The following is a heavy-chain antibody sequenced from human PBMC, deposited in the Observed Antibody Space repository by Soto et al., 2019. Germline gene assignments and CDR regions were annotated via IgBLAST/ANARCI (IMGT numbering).Heavy chain of an antibody. CDR2: IYYSGST. CDR1: GGSISSSSYY. Sequence: SETLSLTCTVSGGSISSSSYYWGWIRQPPGKGLEWIGSIYYSGSTYYNPSLKSRVTISVDTSKNQFSLKLSSVTAADTAVYYCARRPLRYFDWLLKLSAFDIWGQGTMVTVSS. CDR3: ARRPLRYFDWLLKLSAFDI. D-gene: IGHD3-9*01. V-gene: IGHV4-39*01. J-gene: IGHJ3*02.